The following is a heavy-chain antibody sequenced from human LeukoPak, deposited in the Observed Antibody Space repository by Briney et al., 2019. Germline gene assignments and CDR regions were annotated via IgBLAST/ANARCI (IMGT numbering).Heavy chain of an antibody. CDR3: ARENGDYDYYYYYMDV. V-gene: IGHV3-48*03. CDR2: ISSSGSTI. Sequence: GGSLRLSCAASGFTFSSYEMNWVRQAPGKGLEWVSYISSSGSTIYYADSVKGRFTISRDNAKNSLYLQMNSLRAEDTAVYYCARENGDYDYYYYYMDVWGKGTTVTVSS. CDR1: GFTFSSYE. J-gene: IGHJ6*03. D-gene: IGHD4-17*01.